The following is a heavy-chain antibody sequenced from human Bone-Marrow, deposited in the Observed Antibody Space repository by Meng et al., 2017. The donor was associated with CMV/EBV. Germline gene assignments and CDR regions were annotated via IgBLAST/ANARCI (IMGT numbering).Heavy chain of an antibody. CDR3: ARGSVRESLRGYTMEGAFDI. CDR1: GGSISSSSYY. J-gene: IGHJ3*02. V-gene: IGHV4-39*07. CDR2: IYHSGST. Sequence: QLQLQESGPGLVKPSETLSLTCTVSGGSISSSSYYWGWIRQPPGKGLEWIGYIYHSGSTYYNPSLKSRVTISVDRSKNQFSLKLSSVTAADTAVYYCARGSVRESLRGYTMEGAFDIWGQGTMVTVSS. D-gene: IGHD5-24*01.